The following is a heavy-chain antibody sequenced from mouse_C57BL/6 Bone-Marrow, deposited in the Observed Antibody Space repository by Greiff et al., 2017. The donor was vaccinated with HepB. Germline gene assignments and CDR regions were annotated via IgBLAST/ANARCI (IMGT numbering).Heavy chain of an antibody. Sequence: VQLQESGAELMKPGASVKLSCKATGYTFTGYWIEWVKQRPGHGLEWIGRIVPGSGSTKYNEKFKGKATITADTSSNTAYMQLSSLTTEDSAVYSGESATGAWFAYWGQGTLVTVSA. V-gene: IGHV1-9*01. CDR3: ESATGAWFAY. J-gene: IGHJ3*01. CDR1: GYTFTGYW. D-gene: IGHD4-1*02. CDR2: IVPGSGST.